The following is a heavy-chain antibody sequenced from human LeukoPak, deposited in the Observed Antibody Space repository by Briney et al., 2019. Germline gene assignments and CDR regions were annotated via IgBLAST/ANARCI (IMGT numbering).Heavy chain of an antibody. Sequence: GRSLRLSCAASGFTFSISGIHWARQAPGKGLEWVAVISYDRSNKYYAESVKGRFTISRDNSKNTLYLQMNSLRAEDTAVYYCAKDNNGVPGTWGQGTQVTVSS. CDR3: AKDNNGVPGT. V-gene: IGHV3-30*18. J-gene: IGHJ5*02. CDR1: GFTFSISG. CDR2: ISYDRSNK. D-gene: IGHD2-8*01.